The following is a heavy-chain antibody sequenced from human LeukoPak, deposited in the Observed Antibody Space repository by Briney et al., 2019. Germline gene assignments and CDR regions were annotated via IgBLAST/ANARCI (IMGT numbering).Heavy chain of an antibody. J-gene: IGHJ4*02. CDR2: IWYDGSNK. D-gene: IGHD3-22*01. CDR1: GFTFSSYG. Sequence: GRSLRLSCAASGFTFSSYGMHWVRQAPGKGLEWVAVIWYDGSNKYYADSVKGRFTISRDNSKNTLYLQMNSLRAEDTAVYYCARATSMIGFDYWGQGTLVTVSS. CDR3: ARATSMIGFDY. V-gene: IGHV3-33*01.